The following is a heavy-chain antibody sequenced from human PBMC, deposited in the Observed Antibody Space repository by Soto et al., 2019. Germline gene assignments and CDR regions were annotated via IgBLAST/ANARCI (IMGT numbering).Heavy chain of an antibody. D-gene: IGHD2-21*01. Sequence: SITCTVSGGSVNNNAYSWTWIRQHPGKAPECIGHISCSGRASYSPTLKCRVAISLEASKNHGSLQLSSVTAAYMADYYCASSLGAHGSVSGMGYCGSWGQGTRGTVAS. CDR2: ISCSGRA. J-gene: IGHJ5*02. CDR3: ASSLGAHGSVSGMGYCGS. V-gene: IGHV4-31*03. CDR1: GGSVNNNAYS.